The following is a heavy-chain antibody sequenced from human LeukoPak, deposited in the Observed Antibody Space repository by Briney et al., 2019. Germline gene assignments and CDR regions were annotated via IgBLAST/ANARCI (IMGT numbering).Heavy chain of an antibody. D-gene: IGHD2/OR15-2a*01. CDR3: ARTTDGSWFDP. CDR2: INWNGGNT. CDR1: GFTFDDYG. J-gene: IGHJ5*02. Sequence: GRSLRLSCAASGFTFDDYGMSWVRQGPGKGLEWVSGINWNGGNTGYADSVKGRFTIFRDNAKNSLYLEMDSLRVEDTALYYCARTTDGSWFDPWGQGTLVTVSS. V-gene: IGHV3-20*04.